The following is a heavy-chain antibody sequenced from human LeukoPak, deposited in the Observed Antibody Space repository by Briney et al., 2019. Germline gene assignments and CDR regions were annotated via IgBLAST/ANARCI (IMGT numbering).Heavy chain of an antibody. D-gene: IGHD3-9*01. Sequence: GGSLRLSCAPSGFTFSSYGMHWVRQAPGKGLEWVAVISYDGSNKYYADSVKGRFTISRDNSKNTLYLQMNSLRAEDTAVYYCAGALRYFDFPYYYYYGMDVWGQGTTVTVSS. J-gene: IGHJ6*02. V-gene: IGHV3-30*03. CDR1: GFTFSSYG. CDR3: AGALRYFDFPYYYYYGMDV. CDR2: ISYDGSNK.